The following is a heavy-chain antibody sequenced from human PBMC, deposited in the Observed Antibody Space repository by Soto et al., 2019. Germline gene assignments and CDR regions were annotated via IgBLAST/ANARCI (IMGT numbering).Heavy chain of an antibody. CDR2: FDPEDGET. V-gene: IGHV1-24*01. CDR3: ATKTGILTGYYRPPSYYYGMDV. D-gene: IGHD3-9*01. CDR1: GYTLTELS. J-gene: IGHJ6*04. Sequence: ASVKVSCKVSGYTLTELSMHWVRQAPGKGLEWMGGFDPEDGETIYAQKFQGRVTMTEDTPTDTAYMELSSLRSEDTAVYYCATKTGILTGYYRPPSYYYGMDVWGKGTTVTVSS.